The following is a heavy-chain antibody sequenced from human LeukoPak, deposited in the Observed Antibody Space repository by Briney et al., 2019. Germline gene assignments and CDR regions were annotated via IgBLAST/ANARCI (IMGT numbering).Heavy chain of an antibody. CDR2: INSDGSST. CDR1: GFTFSSYW. CDR3: ATVDTAMVSYYGMDV. Sequence: GGSLRLSCAASGFTFSSYWMHWVRQAPGKGLVWVSRINSDGSSTSYADSVKGRFTISRDNAKNTLYLQMNSLRAEDTAVYYCATVDTAMVSYYGMDVWGQGTTVTVSS. V-gene: IGHV3-74*01. D-gene: IGHD5-18*01. J-gene: IGHJ6*02.